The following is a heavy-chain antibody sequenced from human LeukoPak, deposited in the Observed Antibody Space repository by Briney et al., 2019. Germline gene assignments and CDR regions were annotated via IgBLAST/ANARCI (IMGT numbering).Heavy chain of an antibody. Sequence: ASVKVSCKASGYTFTSYYMHWVRQAPGQGLEWMGIINPSGGSTSYAQKFQGRVTMTRDMSTSTVYMELSSLRSEDTAVYYCARAPAPRFSSSYPTEPFDYWGQGTLVTVSS. V-gene: IGHV1-46*01. J-gene: IGHJ4*02. D-gene: IGHD6-13*01. CDR1: GYTFTSYY. CDR3: ARAPAPRFSSSYPTEPFDY. CDR2: INPSGGST.